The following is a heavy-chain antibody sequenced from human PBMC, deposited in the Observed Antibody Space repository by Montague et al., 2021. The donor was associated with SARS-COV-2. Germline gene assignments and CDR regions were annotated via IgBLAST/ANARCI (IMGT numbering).Heavy chain of an antibody. V-gene: IGHV4-59*08. Sequence: SETLSLTCTVSGGAMSSYYWSWIRQPPGKGLEWIGYIYYSGSTNYNPSLKSRVTISVDTSKNQFSLKLSSVTAADTAVYYCARSGWLTRGFDSWGQGTLVFVSS. D-gene: IGHD5-12*01. CDR3: ARSGWLTRGFDS. J-gene: IGHJ4*02. CDR2: IYYSGST. CDR1: GGAMSSYY.